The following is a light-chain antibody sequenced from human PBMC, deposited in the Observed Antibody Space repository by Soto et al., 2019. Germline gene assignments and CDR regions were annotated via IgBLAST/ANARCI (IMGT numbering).Light chain of an antibody. V-gene: IGKV3-15*01. Sequence: IGRTQSPATMSVSPGERATLSGRASQGIGDTLAWYQQKPGQTPRLLIYDTSTRATGVPARFSGSRSGAEFTLTINSLQSEDFGVEYCQRYNNWPLTFGGGTKVEVK. CDR1: QGIGDT. CDR2: DTS. CDR3: QRYNNWPLT. J-gene: IGKJ4*02.